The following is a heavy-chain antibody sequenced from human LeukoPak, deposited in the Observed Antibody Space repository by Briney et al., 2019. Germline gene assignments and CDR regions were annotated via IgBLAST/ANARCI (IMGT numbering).Heavy chain of an antibody. CDR1: GGYTRSYF. CDR2: IFYSGST. J-gene: IGHJ5*02. V-gene: IGHV4-59*01. Sequence: SETLSLTRTLSGGYTRSYFWSLIPHPPRKELEWIGYIFYSGSTNYNPSLTSRLTISVDTSKNQFSLSWSSVTAADTAVYYCARAPPCRCGCPAWLDPWGQATLVTVSS. CDR3: ARAPPCRCGCPAWLDP. D-gene: IGHD6-19*01.